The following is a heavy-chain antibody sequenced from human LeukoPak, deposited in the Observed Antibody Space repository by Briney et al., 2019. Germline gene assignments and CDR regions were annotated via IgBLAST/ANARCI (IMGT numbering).Heavy chain of an antibody. V-gene: IGHV4-39*01. CDR2: IYYSGST. CDR3: ARTDSKSCSSGWYNS. Sequence: SETLSLTCTVSGGSISSSSYYWGWIRQPPGKGLEWIGSIYYSGSTYYNPSLKSRVTISVDTSKNQFSLKLSSVTATDTAVYYCARTDSKSCSSGWYNSWGQGTLVTVSS. J-gene: IGHJ5*01. D-gene: IGHD6-19*01. CDR1: GGSISSSSYY.